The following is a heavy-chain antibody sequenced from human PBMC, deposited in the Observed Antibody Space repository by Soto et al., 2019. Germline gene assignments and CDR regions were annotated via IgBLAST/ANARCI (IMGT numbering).Heavy chain of an antibody. D-gene: IGHD6-19*01. J-gene: IGHJ4*02. Sequence: ASVKVSCKASGYTFTSYGISWVRQAPGQGLEWMGWISAYNGNTNYAQKLQGRVTMTTYTSTSTAYMELRSLRSDDTAVYYCARLTREPYSSGWKYYFDYWGQGTLVTVSS. CDR1: GYTFTSYG. CDR3: ARLTREPYSSGWKYYFDY. V-gene: IGHV1-18*04. CDR2: ISAYNGNT.